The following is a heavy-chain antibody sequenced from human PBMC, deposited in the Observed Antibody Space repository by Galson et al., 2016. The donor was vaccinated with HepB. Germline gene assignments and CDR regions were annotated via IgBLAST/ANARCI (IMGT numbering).Heavy chain of an antibody. CDR1: GFTFSNYA. J-gene: IGHJ4*02. D-gene: IGHD4-17*01. V-gene: IGHV3-23*01. Sequence: SLRLSCAASGFTFSNYATAWVRLPPGKGLEWVSTIRGGGDATYYADSVKGRFTISRDNSRSTLYLHLSSLRAEDTALYYCARGHGDYFPANYFNYWGQGTLLTVSS. CDR2: IRGGGDAT. CDR3: ARGHGDYFPANYFNY.